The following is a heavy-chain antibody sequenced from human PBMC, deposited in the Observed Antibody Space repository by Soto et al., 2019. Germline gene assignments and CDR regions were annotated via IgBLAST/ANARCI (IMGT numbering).Heavy chain of an antibody. CDR3: ARPRSSGYAGEFDY. V-gene: IGHV4-59*01. CDR2: IYYTGST. D-gene: IGHD3-22*01. CDR1: GCSLSPYY. Sequence: PSETLSLPCTGSGCSLSPYYWSWIRQPPGKELEWIGFIYYTGSTNYNPSLMSRVTISVDTSQNQFSLKLTSVTAADTAAYFCARPRSSGYAGEFDYWGQGTLVTVSS. J-gene: IGHJ4*02.